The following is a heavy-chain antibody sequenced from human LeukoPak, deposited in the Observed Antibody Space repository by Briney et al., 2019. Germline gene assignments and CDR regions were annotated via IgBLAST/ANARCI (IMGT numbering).Heavy chain of an antibody. CDR3: AKEGPTEYIVATIMFDY. CDR2: ISGSGGST. V-gene: IGHV3-23*01. Sequence: GGSLRLSCAASGFTFSSYAMSWVRQAPGKGLEWVSAISGSGGSTYYADSVKGRFTISRDNSKNTLYLQMNSLRAEDTAVYYCAKEGPTEYIVATIMFDYWGQGTLVTVSS. J-gene: IGHJ4*02. D-gene: IGHD5-12*01. CDR1: GFTFSSYA.